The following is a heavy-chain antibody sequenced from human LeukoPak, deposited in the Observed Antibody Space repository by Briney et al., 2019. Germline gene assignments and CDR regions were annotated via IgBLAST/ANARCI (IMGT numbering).Heavy chain of an antibody. V-gene: IGHV1-24*01. J-gene: IGHJ4*02. CDR3: ATADPRLYTIEY. CDR1: GYNSNELS. D-gene: IGHD3-9*01. CDR2: FDPEDGER. Sequence: GASVKVSCKVSGYNSNELSMHWVRQAPGKGLEWMGGFDPEDGERIYAQKFQGRITLTEDTSTDIAYMELSSLRSEDTAVYYCATADPRLYTIEYWGQGTLVTVSS.